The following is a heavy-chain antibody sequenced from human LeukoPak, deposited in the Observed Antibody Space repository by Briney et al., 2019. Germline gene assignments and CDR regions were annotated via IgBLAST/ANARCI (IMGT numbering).Heavy chain of an antibody. V-gene: IGHV3-48*01. CDR2: ISSSSSTI. CDR1: GFTFSSYS. Sequence: PGGSLRLSCAASGFTFSSYSMNWVRQAPGKGLEGISYISSSSSTIYYADSVKGRFTISRDNAKNSLYLQMNSLRAEDTAVYYCAKDRPIDYWGQGTLVTVSS. CDR3: AKDRPIDY. J-gene: IGHJ4*02.